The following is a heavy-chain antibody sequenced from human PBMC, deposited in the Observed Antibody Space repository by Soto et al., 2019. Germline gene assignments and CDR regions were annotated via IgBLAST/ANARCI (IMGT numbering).Heavy chain of an antibody. J-gene: IGHJ6*02. CDR2: INAGNGNT. CDR3: AREVYPSYYYYGMDV. Sequence: GASVKVSCNASGYTFTRYAMHWVRQAPGQRLEWMGWINAGNGNTKYSQKFQGRVIITRDTSASTAYMELSSLRSEDTAVYYCAREVYPSYYYYGMDVWGQGTTVTVS. V-gene: IGHV1-3*01. CDR1: GYTFTRYA.